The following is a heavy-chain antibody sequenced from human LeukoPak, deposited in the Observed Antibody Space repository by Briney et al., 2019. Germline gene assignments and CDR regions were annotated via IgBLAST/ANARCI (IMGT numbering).Heavy chain of an antibody. CDR1: GGSFSGYY. V-gene: IGHV4-34*01. J-gene: IGHJ4*02. D-gene: IGHD5-18*01. CDR3: ARGKPWIQLWSPYFDY. CDR2: INHSGGT. Sequence: SENLSLTCAVYGGSFSGYYWSWIRQPPGKGLEWIGEINHSGGTNYNPSLKSRVTISVDTSKNQFSLKLSSVTAADTAVYYCARGKPWIQLWSPYFDYWGQGTLVTVSS.